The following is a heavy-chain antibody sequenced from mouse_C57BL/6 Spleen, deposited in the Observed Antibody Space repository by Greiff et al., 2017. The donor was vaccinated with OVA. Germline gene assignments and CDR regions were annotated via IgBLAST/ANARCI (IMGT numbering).Heavy chain of an antibody. Sequence: VQLQQSGAELVKPGASVKISCKASGYAFSSYWMNWVKQRPGKGLEWIGQIYPGDGDTNYNGKFKGKATLTADKSSSTAYMQLSSLTSEDSAVYFCARFPDGYDGGYFDYWGQGTTLTVSS. V-gene: IGHV1-80*01. CDR2: IYPGDGDT. J-gene: IGHJ2*01. CDR1: GYAFSSYW. CDR3: ARFPDGYDGGYFDY. D-gene: IGHD2-2*01.